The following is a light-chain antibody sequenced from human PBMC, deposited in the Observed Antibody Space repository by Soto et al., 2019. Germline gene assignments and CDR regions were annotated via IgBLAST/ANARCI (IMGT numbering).Light chain of an antibody. CDR3: QQYHSYPIT. CDR2: DAS. J-gene: IGKJ1*01. Sequence: EIVLTHSPGTLSLSPGESATLSFRSTRSVSSYLAWYQQKPGQAPRLLIYDASSRPTDIPARFSGSGSGTDFTLTISSLQPEDFATYYCQQYHSYPITFGQGTKVDIK. V-gene: IGKV3-11*01. CDR1: RSVSSY.